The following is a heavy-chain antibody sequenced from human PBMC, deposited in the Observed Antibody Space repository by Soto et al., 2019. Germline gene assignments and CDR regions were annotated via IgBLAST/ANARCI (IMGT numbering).Heavy chain of an antibody. CDR1: GGSISSYY. CDR3: ASGQVGIGEEQEHYYYGMDV. V-gene: IGHV4-59*01. J-gene: IGHJ6*02. CDR2: IYYSGST. D-gene: IGHD3-10*01. Sequence: QVQLQESGPGLVKPSETLSLTCTVSGGSISSYYWSWIRQPPGKGLEWIGYIYYSGSTNYNPSLKSRVTISVDTSKNQFSLKLSSVTAADTAVYYCASGQVGIGEEQEHYYYGMDVWGQGTTVTVSS.